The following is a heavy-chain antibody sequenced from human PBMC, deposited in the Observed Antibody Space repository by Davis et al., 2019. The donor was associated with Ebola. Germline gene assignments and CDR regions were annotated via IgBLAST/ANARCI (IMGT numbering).Heavy chain of an antibody. CDR3: AAASSYYGMDV. D-gene: IGHD6-13*01. V-gene: IGHV3-66*01. CDR2: IYSGGST. J-gene: IGHJ6*02. Sequence: GESLISCAASGFTVSSNYMSWVRQAPGKGLEWVSVIYSGGSTYYADSVKGRFTISRDNSKNTLYLQMNSLRAEDTAVYYCAAASSYYGMDVWGQGTTVTVSS. CDR1: GFTVSSNY.